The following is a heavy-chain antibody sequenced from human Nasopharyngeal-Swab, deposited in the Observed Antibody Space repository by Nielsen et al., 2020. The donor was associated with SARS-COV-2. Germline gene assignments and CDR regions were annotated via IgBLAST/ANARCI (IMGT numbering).Heavy chain of an antibody. CDR2: INPNSGGT. D-gene: IGHD3-22*01. CDR1: GYTFTGYY. CDR3: ARESGVTMIVGGGAFDI. V-gene: IGHV1-2*04. J-gene: IGHJ3*02. Sequence: ASVKVSCKASGYTFTGYYMHWVRQAPGQGLEWMGWINPNSGGTNYAQKFQGWVTMTRDTSISTAYMELSRLRSDDTAVYYCARESGVTMIVGGGAFDILGPGTMVTVSS.